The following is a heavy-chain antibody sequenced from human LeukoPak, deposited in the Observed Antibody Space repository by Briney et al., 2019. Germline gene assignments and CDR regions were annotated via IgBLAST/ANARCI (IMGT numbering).Heavy chain of an antibody. CDR1: EFTFTSYE. CDR2: ISSSGNTI. Sequence: GGSLRLSCAASEFTFTSYELNWVRQAPGKGLEWVSYISSSGNTISYADSVKGRFTISRDNAKNSLCLQVISLRAEDTAVYYCARGPSIAARYDAFDIWGQGTMVTVSS. J-gene: IGHJ3*02. CDR3: ARGPSIAARYDAFDI. V-gene: IGHV3-48*03. D-gene: IGHD6-6*01.